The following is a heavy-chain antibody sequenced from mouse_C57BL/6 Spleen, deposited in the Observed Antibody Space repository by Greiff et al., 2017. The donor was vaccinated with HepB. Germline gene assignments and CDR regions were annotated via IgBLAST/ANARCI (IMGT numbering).Heavy chain of an antibody. CDR2: IYPGDGDT. CDR3: ARLRYDYDGDYYAMDY. D-gene: IGHD2-4*01. J-gene: IGHJ4*01. Sequence: VQVVESGPELVKPGASVKISCKASGYAFSSSWMNWVKQRPGKGLEWIGRIYPGDGDTNYNGKFKGKATLTADKSSSTAYMQLSSLTSEDSAVYFCARLRYDYDGDYYAMDYWGQGTSVTVSS. CDR1: GYAFSSSW. V-gene: IGHV1-82*01.